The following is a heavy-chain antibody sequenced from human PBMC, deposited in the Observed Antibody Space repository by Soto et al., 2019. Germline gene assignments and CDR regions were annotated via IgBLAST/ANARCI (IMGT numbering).Heavy chain of an antibody. CDR2: ISYDGSNK. CDR1: GFTFSSYA. CDR3: ARDRLVDSYYFDY. D-gene: IGHD2-15*01. J-gene: IGHJ4*02. Sequence: LRLSCAASGFTFSSYAMHWVRQAPGKGLEWVAVISYDGSNKYYADSVKGRFTISRDNSKNTLYLQMNSLRAEDTAVYYCARDRLVDSYYFDYWGQGTLVTVSS. V-gene: IGHV3-30-3*01.